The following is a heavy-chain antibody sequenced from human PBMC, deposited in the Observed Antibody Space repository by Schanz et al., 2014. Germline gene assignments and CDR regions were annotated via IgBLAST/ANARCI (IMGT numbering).Heavy chain of an antibody. D-gene: IGHD3-10*01. CDR3: TRGQRGDYYYGLDV. J-gene: IGHJ6*02. V-gene: IGHV3-11*01. Sequence: VQLVESGGNLVQPGGSLRLSCVASGFSFSDYYMTWIRKAPGKGLEWVSYISNTANTIYYADSVKGRFTISRDNAKNSLYLQMSSLRAEDTAMYYCTRGQRGDYYYGLDVWGQGTTVTVSS. CDR2: ISNTANTI. CDR1: GFSFSDYY.